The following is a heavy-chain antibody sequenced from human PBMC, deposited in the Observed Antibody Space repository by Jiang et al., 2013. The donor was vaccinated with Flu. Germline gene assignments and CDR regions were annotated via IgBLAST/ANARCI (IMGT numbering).Heavy chain of an antibody. V-gene: IGHV4-31*02. D-gene: IGHD6-25*01. CDR1: SRGGYY. Sequence: SRGGYYWSWVRQHPGKGLEWIGYVYNSGKSYYNPSLKSRLTISLDPSKNQFSLTLSSVTAADTAVYYCARTVPIPFRLRAAPRFPFDSWGQGTLVTVSS. J-gene: IGHJ4*02. CDR3: ARTVPIPFRLRAAPRFPFDS. CDR2: VYNSGKS.